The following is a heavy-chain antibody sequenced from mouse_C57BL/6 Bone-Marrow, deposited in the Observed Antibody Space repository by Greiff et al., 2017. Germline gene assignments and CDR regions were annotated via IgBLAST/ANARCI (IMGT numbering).Heavy chain of an antibody. CDR3: ARGFAY. J-gene: IGHJ3*01. V-gene: IGHV1-64*01. Sequence: VQLQQPGAELVKPGASVQLSCKASGYTFTSYWMHWVKQRPGQGLEWIGMIHPNSGSTNYNENFKSKATLTVDKSSSTAYMQLSSLTSEDSAVYYCARGFAYWGQGTLVTVSA. CDR2: IHPNSGST. CDR1: GYTFTSYW.